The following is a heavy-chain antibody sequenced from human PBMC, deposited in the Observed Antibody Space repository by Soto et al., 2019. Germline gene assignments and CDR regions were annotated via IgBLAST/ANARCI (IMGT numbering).Heavy chain of an antibody. V-gene: IGHV3-23*01. D-gene: IGHD1-1*01. CDR2: ISSGGGTT. Sequence: PVGSLRLSCAASGFSFSIFAMNWVRQAPGKGLEWVSTISSGGGTTLYADSVKGRFTISRDNAKNTVSLQMNSLRAEDTAVYYCAYSFNWEFFDYWGQVTLVTVSS. CDR1: GFSFSIFA. CDR3: AYSFNWEFFDY. J-gene: IGHJ4*02.